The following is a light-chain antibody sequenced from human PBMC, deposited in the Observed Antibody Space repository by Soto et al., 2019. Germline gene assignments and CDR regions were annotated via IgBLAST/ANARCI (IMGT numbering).Light chain of an antibody. CDR2: EVS. CDR1: SSDVGGYNF. Sequence: QSALTQPPSASGSPGQSVTISCTGTSSDVGGYNFVSWYQHHPGKAPKLIIYEVSKRPSGVPNRFSGSKSGNTASLTVSGLQAEDEADYYCNSYAGSTIYVFGSGTKLTVL. V-gene: IGLV2-8*01. CDR3: NSYAGSTIYV. J-gene: IGLJ1*01.